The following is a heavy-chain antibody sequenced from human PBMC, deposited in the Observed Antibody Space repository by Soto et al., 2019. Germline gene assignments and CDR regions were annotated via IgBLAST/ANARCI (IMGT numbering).Heavy chain of an antibody. CDR2: IIPILGIA. CDR3: ARIRLWFGELFWRH. J-gene: IGHJ4*02. V-gene: IGHV1-69*02. Sequence: QVQLVHSGAEVKKPGSSVKVSCKASGGTFSSYTISWVRQAPGQGLEWMGRIIPILGIANYAQKFQGRVTITADKSTSTGCMGLSSLRSEDTAVYYGARIRLWFGELFWRHWCQGTLVTVSS. D-gene: IGHD3-10*01. CDR1: GGTFSSYT.